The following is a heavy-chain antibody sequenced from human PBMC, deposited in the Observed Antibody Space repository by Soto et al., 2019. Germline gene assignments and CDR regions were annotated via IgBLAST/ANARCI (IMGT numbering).Heavy chain of an antibody. V-gene: IGHV5-51*01. J-gene: IGHJ4*02. CDR1: GYTFTAYW. CDR2: IYPADSDT. D-gene: IGHD3-22*01. Sequence: PGESLKISCKGSGYTFTAYWIAWVRQMPGKGLEWMGIIYPADSDTRYSPSFQGQVTISVDKSISTAYLQWSSLKASDTAMYYCARLPPTTSDSSGYYLFDYWGQGTLVTVSS. CDR3: ARLPPTTSDSSGYYLFDY.